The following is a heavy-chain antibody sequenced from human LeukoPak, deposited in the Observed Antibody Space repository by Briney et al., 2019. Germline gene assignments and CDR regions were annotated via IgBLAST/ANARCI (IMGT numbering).Heavy chain of an antibody. D-gene: IGHD3-22*01. V-gene: IGHV4-4*07. J-gene: IGHJ4*02. CDR1: GGSISSYY. Sequence: SETLSLTCTVSGGSISSYYWSWIRQPAGKELEWIGRIYMSGSTNYNPSLQSRVTMSVDTSKNQFSLKLSSVTAADTAVYYCAGEGHYYDSSGYYYGGEDYWGQGTLVTVSS. CDR2: IYMSGST. CDR3: AGEGHYYDSSGYYYGGEDY.